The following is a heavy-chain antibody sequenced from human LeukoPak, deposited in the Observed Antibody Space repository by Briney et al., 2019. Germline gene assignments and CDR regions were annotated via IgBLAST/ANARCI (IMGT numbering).Heavy chain of an antibody. CDR1: GYTFTNYY. CDR2: INPSGGST. D-gene: IGHD3-3*01. CDR3: ARGPHKRTYDRDNWFDP. V-gene: IGHV1-46*01. J-gene: IGHJ5*02. Sequence: ASVKVSCKASGYTFTNYYMYWVRQAPGQGLEWMGLINPSGGSTNYAQKFQGRVTMTRDMSTSTVYMELSSLRSEDTAVYYCARGPHKRTYDRDNWFDPWGQGTLVTVSS.